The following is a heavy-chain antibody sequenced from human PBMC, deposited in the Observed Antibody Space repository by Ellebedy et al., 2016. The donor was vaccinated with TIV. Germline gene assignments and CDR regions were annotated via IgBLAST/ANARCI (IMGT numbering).Heavy chain of an antibody. Sequence: MPSETLSLTCAVYGGSFSGYYWSWIRQPPGKGLEWIGEINHSGSTNYNPSLKSRVTISVDTSKNQFSLKLSSVTAADTAVYYCARGGQLWLVRRASFDYWGQGTLVTVSS. J-gene: IGHJ4*02. CDR3: ARGGQLWLVRRASFDY. CDR2: INHSGST. D-gene: IGHD5-18*01. V-gene: IGHV4-34*01. CDR1: GGSFSGYY.